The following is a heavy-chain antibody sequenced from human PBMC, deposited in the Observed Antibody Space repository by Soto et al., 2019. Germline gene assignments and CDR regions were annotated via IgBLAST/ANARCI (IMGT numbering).Heavy chain of an antibody. CDR1: GCSVSTDY. D-gene: IGHD3-3*01. CDR3: ARGEWFLRGYGMAV. V-gene: IGHV4-59*02. J-gene: IGHJ6*02. CDR2: IYNGGRP. Sequence: QVQLQESGPGLVKPSEALSLTCTVSGCSVSTDYWSWIRQPPGKRLEYIGFIYNGGRPNYNPSLESRGTISPATSKNPLSLKLSSVTAADTAGYYCARGEWFLRGYGMAVWGRGTTVTVS.